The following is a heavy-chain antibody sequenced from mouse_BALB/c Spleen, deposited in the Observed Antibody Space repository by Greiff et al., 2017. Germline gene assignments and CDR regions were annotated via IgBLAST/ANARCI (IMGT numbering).Heavy chain of an antibody. D-gene: IGHD2-4*01. V-gene: IGHV2-6-5*01. J-gene: IGHJ4*01. CDR1: GFSLTDYG. CDR2: IWGGGST. CDR3: AKHATMITKDYAMDY. Sequence: VKLMESGPGLVAPSQSLSITCTVSGFSLTDYGVSWIRQPPGKGLEWLGVIWGGGSTYYNSALKSRLSISKDNSKSQVFLKMNSLQTDDTAMYYCAKHATMITKDYAMDYWGQGTSVTVSS.